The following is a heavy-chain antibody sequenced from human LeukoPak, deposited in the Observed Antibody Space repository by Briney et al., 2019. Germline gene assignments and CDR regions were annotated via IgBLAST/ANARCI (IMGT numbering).Heavy chain of an antibody. CDR1: GFTFSNYA. CDR3: AKEHDYGGNGPVQH. J-gene: IGHJ1*01. V-gene: IGHV3-23*01. Sequence: GGSLRLSCAASGFTFSNYALSWVRQAPGKGLERVSAISGSGASTDYADSVKGRFTISRDNSKNTLYLQMNSLRAEDTAVYYCAKEHDYGGNGPVQHWARAPWSPSPQ. CDR2: ISGSGAST. D-gene: IGHD4-23*01.